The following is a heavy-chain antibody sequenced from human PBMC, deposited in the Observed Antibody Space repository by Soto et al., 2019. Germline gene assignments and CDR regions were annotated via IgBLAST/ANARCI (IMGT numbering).Heavy chain of an antibody. J-gene: IGHJ4*02. V-gene: IGHV1-2*04. Sequence: GASVKVSCKASGYTFTGYYMHWVRQAPGQGLEWMGWINPNSGGTNYAQKFQGWVTMTRDTSISTAYMELSRLRSDDTAVYHCARATTVTTFDYWGQGTLVTSPQ. CDR3: ARATTVTTFDY. D-gene: IGHD4-17*01. CDR1: GYTFTGYY. CDR2: INPNSGGT.